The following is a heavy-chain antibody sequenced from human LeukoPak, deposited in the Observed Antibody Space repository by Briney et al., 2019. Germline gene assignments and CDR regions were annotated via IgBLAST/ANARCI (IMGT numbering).Heavy chain of an antibody. CDR1: GYSFTSYW. Sequence: GGSLKISCKGSGYSFTSYWIGWVRQIPGKGLEWMGIMYPGDSDTRYSPSFQGQVTISADKSISTAYLQWRSLKASDTAMYYCARRALDAFDIWGQGTMVTVSS. CDR2: MYPGDSDT. CDR3: ARRALDAFDI. V-gene: IGHV5-51*01. J-gene: IGHJ3*02.